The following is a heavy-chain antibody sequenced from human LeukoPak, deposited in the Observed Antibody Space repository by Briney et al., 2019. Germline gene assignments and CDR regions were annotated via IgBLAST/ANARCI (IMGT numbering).Heavy chain of an antibody. CDR3: TQLKGWYSEGFFDY. CDR1: GFTGSSNY. D-gene: IGHD6-19*01. J-gene: IGHJ4*02. V-gene: IGHV3-53*01. CDR2: LYSGGAT. Sequence: GALRLSCAASGFTGSSNYMSIVRQPAGKGLEWVSVLYSGGATFYADSVKGRFTISRDTSKNTLYLQMNHRRADHTPAYNCTQLKGWYSEGFFDYWGQGTLVTVSS.